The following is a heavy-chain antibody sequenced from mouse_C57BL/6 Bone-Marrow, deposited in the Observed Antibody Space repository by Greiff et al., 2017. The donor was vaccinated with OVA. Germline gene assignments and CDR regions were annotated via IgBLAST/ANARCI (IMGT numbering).Heavy chain of an antibody. V-gene: IGHV7-3*01. D-gene: IGHD2-4*01. CDR1: GFTFTDYY. J-gene: IGHJ2*01. CDR2: IRNKANGYTT. CDR3: ASSRIYYDYGDVYFDY. Sequence: EVKLVESGGGLVQPGGSLSLSCAASGFTFTDYYMSWVRQPPGKALEWLGFIRNKANGYTTEYSASVKGRFTISRDNSQSILYLQMNALRAEDSATYYCASSRIYYDYGDVYFDYWGQGTTLTVSS.